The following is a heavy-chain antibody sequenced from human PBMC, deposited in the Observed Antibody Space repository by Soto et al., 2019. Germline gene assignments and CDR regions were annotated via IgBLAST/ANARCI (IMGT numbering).Heavy chain of an antibody. CDR1: GGTFSSYA. J-gene: IGHJ5*02. D-gene: IGHD3-3*01. CDR3: ARAGLRFLEWLGVWFDP. CDR2: IIPIFGTA. Sequence: GASVKVSCKASGGTFSSYAISWVRQAPGQGLEWMGGIIPIFGTANYAQKFQGRVTITADESTSTAYMELSSLRSEDTAVYYCARAGLRFLEWLGVWFDPRGQGTLVTVSS. V-gene: IGHV1-69*13.